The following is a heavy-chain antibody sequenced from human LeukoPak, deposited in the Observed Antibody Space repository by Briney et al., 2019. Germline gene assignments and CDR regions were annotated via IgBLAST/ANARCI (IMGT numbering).Heavy chain of an antibody. V-gene: IGHV1-69*04. CDR1: GGTFCSYG. D-gene: IGHD6-19*01. CDR2: IIPIPGIV. Sequence: ASVKVSCKASGGTFCSYGISWVRQAPGQGLEWMGRIIPIPGIVNYAQKFQGRVTITADKSTSTAYMELSSLRSEDTAVYYCARARRGWYGLYYFDYWGQGILVTVSS. CDR3: ARARRGWYGLYYFDY. J-gene: IGHJ4*02.